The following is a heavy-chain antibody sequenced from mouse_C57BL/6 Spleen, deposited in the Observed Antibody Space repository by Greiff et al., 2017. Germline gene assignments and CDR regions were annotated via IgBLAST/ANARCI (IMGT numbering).Heavy chain of an antibody. J-gene: IGHJ3*01. CDR2: ISSGGDYI. Sequence: EVHLVESGEGLVKPGGSLKLSCAASGFTFSSYAMSWVRQTPEKRLEWVAYISSGGDYIYYADTVKGRFTISRDNARNTLYLQMSSLKSEDTAMYYCTRDRVYYDYDVWFAYWGQGTLVTVSA. CDR3: TRDRVYYDYDVWFAY. V-gene: IGHV5-9-1*02. CDR1: GFTFSSYA. D-gene: IGHD2-4*01.